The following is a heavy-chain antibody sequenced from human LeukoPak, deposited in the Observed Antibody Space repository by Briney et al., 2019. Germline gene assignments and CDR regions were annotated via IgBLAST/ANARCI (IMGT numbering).Heavy chain of an antibody. Sequence: ASVKVSCKTSGYTFTNLDINWLRQAPGQGLEWMGWMSPNSGDTGYAQKFQGRVSMTRGIFKSTAYMELSSLRSEDTAIYYCPSNPPKTGAFYYWGLGHLVPVSS. CDR3: PSNPPKTGAFYY. J-gene: IGHJ4*02. D-gene: IGHD7-27*01. V-gene: IGHV1-8*01. CDR2: MSPNSGDT. CDR1: GYTFTNLD.